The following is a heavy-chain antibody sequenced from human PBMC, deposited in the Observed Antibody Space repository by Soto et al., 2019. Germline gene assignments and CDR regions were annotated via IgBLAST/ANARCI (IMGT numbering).Heavy chain of an antibody. CDR1: GGSIFSSNYF. J-gene: IGHJ4*02. D-gene: IGHD1-26*01. CDR3: ARRVYSGSGRDYFDY. V-gene: IGHV4-39*01. Sequence: QLQLQESGPGLVKPSETLSLTCSVSGGSIFSSNYFWAWIRQPPGKGLEWVGTIYYNTGSTYYNPSLKSRVTVSVDTSKKQFSLKLSSVTAADTAVYYCARRVYSGSGRDYFDYWGQGSLVTVSS. CDR2: IYYNTGST.